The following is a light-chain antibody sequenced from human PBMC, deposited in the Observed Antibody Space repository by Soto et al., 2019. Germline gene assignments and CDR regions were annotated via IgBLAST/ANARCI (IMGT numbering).Light chain of an antibody. CDR2: DVT. CDR1: SSDVGGYNY. V-gene: IGLV2-11*01. Sequence: QSALTQPRSVSGSPGQSVTISCTGTSSDVGGYNYVSWYQQYPGKAPKVMIYDVTKRPSGVPDRFSGSKSGNTASLTISGLQAEDEADYYCCSSTGFYSYVFGTGTKVTVL. CDR3: CSSTGFYSYV. J-gene: IGLJ1*01.